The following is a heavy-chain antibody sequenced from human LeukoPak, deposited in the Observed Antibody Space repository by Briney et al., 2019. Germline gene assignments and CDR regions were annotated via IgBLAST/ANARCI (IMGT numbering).Heavy chain of an antibody. CDR1: GFTSSNYA. CDR3: AKWGDYDVLAGYYVLDY. CDR2: ILGSGGST. J-gene: IGHJ4*02. D-gene: IGHD3-9*01. V-gene: IGHV3-23*01. Sequence: GGSLRLSCAASGFTSSNYAMSWVRQAPGKGLEWVSAILGSGGSTYYADSVKGRFTASRDNSKSTLYMQMNSLRAEDTALYYFAKWGDYDVLAGYYVLDYWGQGTLVTVSS.